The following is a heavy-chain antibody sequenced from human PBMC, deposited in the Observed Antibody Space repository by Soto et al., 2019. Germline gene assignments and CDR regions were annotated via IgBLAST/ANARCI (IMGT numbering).Heavy chain of an antibody. Sequence: SETLSLTCAVSGYSISSGCFWGWIRQPPGKGLEWIANMYHDGNTHYNPSLKSRVTISVDTSKNQFSLRLTSVTAADTAVYYCARQSTGYSVEVDCWGQGTLVTVSS. D-gene: IGHD6-13*01. V-gene: IGHV4-38-2*01. CDR1: GYSISSGCF. CDR3: ARQSTGYSVEVDC. J-gene: IGHJ4*02. CDR2: MYHDGNT.